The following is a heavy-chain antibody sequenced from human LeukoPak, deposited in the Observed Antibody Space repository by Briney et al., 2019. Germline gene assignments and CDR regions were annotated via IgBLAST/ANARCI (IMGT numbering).Heavy chain of an antibody. J-gene: IGHJ4*02. CDR2: ISSSGSTI. V-gene: IGHV3-48*03. CDR1: GFTFSSYE. CDR3: ARDPLSSSSFDL. D-gene: IGHD6-13*01. Sequence: GGSLRLSCAASGFTFSSYEMNWVRQAPGKGLEWVSYISSSGSTIYYADSVKGRFTISRDNAKNSLYLQMNSLRAEDTAVYYCARDPLSSSSFDLWGQGTLVTVSS.